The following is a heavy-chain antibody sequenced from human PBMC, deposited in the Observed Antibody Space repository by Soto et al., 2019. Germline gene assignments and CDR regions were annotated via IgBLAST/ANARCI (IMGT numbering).Heavy chain of an antibody. CDR2: ISGSVGST. J-gene: IGHJ4*02. D-gene: IGHD6-13*01. CDR3: AKDSRAAAGTRDFDY. Sequence: GGSLRLSCAASGFTFSSYAMSWVRQAPGKGLEWVSAISGSVGSTFYADSVKGRFTISRDNSKNTLYLQMNSLRAEDTAVYYCAKDSRAAAGTRDFDYWGQGTLVTVSS. V-gene: IGHV3-23*01. CDR1: GFTFSSYA.